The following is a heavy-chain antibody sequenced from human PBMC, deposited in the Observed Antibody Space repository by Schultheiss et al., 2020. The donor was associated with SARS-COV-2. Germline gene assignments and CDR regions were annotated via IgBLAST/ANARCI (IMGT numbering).Heavy chain of an antibody. J-gene: IGHJ5*02. V-gene: IGHV4-38-2*01. CDR1: GYSISSGYY. D-gene: IGHD2-15*01. CDR2: IYHSGST. CDR3: AGHIRDSRMKGSNGFDP. Sequence: SETLSLTCAVSGYSISSGYYWGWIRQPPGKGLEWIGSIYHSGSTYYNPSLKSRVTVSVDTSKNQFSLKLSSVSAADTAVYYCAGHIRDSRMKGSNGFDPWGQGGLVTVSS.